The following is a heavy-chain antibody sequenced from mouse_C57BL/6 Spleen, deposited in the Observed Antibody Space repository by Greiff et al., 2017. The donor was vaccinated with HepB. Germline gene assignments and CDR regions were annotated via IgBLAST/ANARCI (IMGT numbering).Heavy chain of an antibody. Sequence: VKLVESGAELVKPGASVKISCKASGYAFSSYWMNWVKQRPGKGLEWIGQIYPGDGDTNYNGKFKGKATLTADKSSSTAYMQLSSLTSEDSAVYFCARSEGYGFLYAMDYWGQGTSVTVSS. V-gene: IGHV1-80*01. CDR3: ARSEGYGFLYAMDY. D-gene: IGHD2-2*01. J-gene: IGHJ4*01. CDR2: IYPGDGDT. CDR1: GYAFSSYW.